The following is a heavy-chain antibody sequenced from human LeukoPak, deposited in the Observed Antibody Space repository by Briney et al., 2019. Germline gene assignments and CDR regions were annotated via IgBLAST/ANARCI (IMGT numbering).Heavy chain of an antibody. V-gene: IGHV4-59*08. CDR1: GGSISSYY. Sequence: SETLSLTCTVSGGSISSYYWSWVRQPPGKGLEWIGYIYYTGSTDYNPSLKSRVTMSVDTSKNQFSLKLSSVTAADTAVYYCARWYSYGDYWGQGTLVTVSS. D-gene: IGHD5-18*01. CDR3: ARWYSYGDY. CDR2: IYYTGST. J-gene: IGHJ4*02.